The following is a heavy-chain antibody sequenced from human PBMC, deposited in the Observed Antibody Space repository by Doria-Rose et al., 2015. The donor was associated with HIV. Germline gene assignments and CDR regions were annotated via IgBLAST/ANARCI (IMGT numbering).Heavy chain of an antibody. CDR3: AKEKAVAGGGIDY. Sequence: PGNGLEWVAFIRYDGSNKYYADSVKGRLTISRDNSKNTLYLQMNSLRVKDTAVYYCAKEKAVAGGGIDYWGQGTVVTVSS. J-gene: IGHJ4*02. D-gene: IGHD6-19*01. CDR2: IRYDGSNK. V-gene: IGHV3-30*02.